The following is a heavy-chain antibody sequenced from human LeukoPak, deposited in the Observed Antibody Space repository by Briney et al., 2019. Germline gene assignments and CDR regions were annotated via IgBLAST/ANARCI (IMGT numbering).Heavy chain of an antibody. CDR2: INHSGSI. D-gene: IGHD2-2*01. Sequence: PSETLSLTCAVYGGSFSGYYWSWIRQPPGKGLEWIGEINHSGSINYNPSLKSRVTISVDTSKNQFSLKLSSVTAADTAVYYCARGPHIVVVPAARNGMDVWGQGTTVTVSS. V-gene: IGHV4-34*01. CDR1: GGSFSGYY. J-gene: IGHJ6*02. CDR3: ARGPHIVVVPAARNGMDV.